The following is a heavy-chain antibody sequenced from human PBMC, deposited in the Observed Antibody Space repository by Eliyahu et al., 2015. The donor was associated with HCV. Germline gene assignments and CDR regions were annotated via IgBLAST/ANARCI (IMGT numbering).Heavy chain of an antibody. V-gene: IGHV1-2*06. CDR3: ARDYYYESGYYPLGY. CDR1: GYTFTXNY. J-gene: IGHJ4*02. CDR2: INPNSAGT. Sequence: QVQLVQSGAEVKKPGASVKVXCEASGYTFTXNYIHWVRQAPGQGLEWMGRINPNSAGTNCAQKFQGRVTMTRDTSIRTAYMELSSLRSDDTAIYYCARDYYYESGYYPLGYWGQGTLLTVSS. D-gene: IGHD3-3*01.